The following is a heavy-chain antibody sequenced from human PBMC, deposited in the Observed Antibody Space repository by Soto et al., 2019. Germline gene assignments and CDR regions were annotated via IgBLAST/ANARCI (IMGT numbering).Heavy chain of an antibody. J-gene: IGHJ6*02. CDR1: GGSVSGYY. CDR3: TRHAVIPKFQYGLDL. V-gene: IGHV4-59*02. Sequence: ETLSLTCTVSGGSVSGYYWSWVRQPPGKGLEWLGYIHYGGTTMYNPSVKSRVTISVDTPRNQFSLRLYSLTAADTAVYYCTRHAVIPKFQYGLDLWGQGITVTVYS. D-gene: IGHD2-2*01. CDR2: IHYGGTT.